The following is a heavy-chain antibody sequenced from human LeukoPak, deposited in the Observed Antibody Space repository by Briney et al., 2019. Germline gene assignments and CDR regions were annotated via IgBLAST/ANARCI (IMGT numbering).Heavy chain of an antibody. CDR1: GFTFSDYN. D-gene: IGHD3-16*02. CDR3: AKDLISSNRMITFGGVIVTSPALDY. J-gene: IGHJ4*02. CDR2: ISGSGGST. Sequence: GVSLRLSCAASGFTFSDYNMYWVRQAPGKGREWVSAISGSGGSTYYADSVKGRFTISRDNSKNTLYLQMNSLRAEDTAVYYCAKDLISSNRMITFGGVIVTSPALDYWGQGTLVTVSS. V-gene: IGHV3-23*01.